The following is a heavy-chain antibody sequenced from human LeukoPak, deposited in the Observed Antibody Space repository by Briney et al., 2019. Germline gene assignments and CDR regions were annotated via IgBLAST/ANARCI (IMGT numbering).Heavy chain of an antibody. CDR3: AASIPFSNNYYYYYYMDV. CDR2: ISSSGSTI. Sequence: PGGSLRLSCAASGFTFSSYEMNWVRQAPGKGLEWVSYISSSGSTIYYADSVKGRFTISRDNAKSSLYLQMNSLRAEDTAVYYCAASIPFSNNYYYYYYMDVWGKGTTVTVSS. CDR1: GFTFSSYE. V-gene: IGHV3-48*03. D-gene: IGHD2/OR15-2a*01. J-gene: IGHJ6*03.